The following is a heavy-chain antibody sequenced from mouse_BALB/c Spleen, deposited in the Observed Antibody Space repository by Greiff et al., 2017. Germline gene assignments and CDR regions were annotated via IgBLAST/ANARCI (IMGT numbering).Heavy chain of an antibody. V-gene: IGHV5-6-4*01. CDR2: ISSGGSYT. Sequence: EVKLVESGGGLVKPGGSLKLSCAASGFTFSSYTMSWVRQTPEKRLEWVATISSGGSYTYYPDSVKGRFTISRDNAKNTLYLQMSSLKSEDTAMYYCTRDEGGRFAYWGQGTLVTVSA. CDR1: GFTFSSYT. J-gene: IGHJ3*01. CDR3: TRDEGGRFAY.